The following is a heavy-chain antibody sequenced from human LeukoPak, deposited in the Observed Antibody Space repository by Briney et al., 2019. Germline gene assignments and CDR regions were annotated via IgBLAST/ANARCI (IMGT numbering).Heavy chain of an antibody. CDR3: ARELYRGRTGDAFDI. D-gene: IGHD1-26*01. V-gene: IGHV1-2*02. J-gene: IGHJ3*02. CDR2: INPNSGGT. CDR1: GYTFTGYY. Sequence: EASVKVSCKASGYTFTGYYMHWVRQAPGQGREWMGGINPNSGGTNYAQKIQGRVTMTRETSISTAYMGLSRLRSHDTAVYYCARELYRGRTGDAFDIWGQGTMVTVSS.